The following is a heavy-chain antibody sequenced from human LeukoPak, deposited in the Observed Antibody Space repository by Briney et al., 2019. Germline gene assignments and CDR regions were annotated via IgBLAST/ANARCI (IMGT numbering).Heavy chain of an antibody. CDR2: ITPTSSYI. V-gene: IGHV3-21*01. Sequence: KPGGSLRLSCAVSGLTFSSYSFNWVRQAPGKGLEWVSSITPTSSYIYYADSVKGRFTISRDNAKNSLYLQMNSLRAEDTAVYYCARLRRNSDNSGYYYYYDYWGQGTLVTVSS. CDR1: GLTFSSYS. CDR3: ARLRRNSDNSGYYYYYDY. D-gene: IGHD3-22*01. J-gene: IGHJ4*02.